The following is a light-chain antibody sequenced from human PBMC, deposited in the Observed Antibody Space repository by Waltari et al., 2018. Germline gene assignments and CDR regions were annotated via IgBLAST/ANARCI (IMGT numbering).Light chain of an antibody. CDR3: QQYNSAPFT. Sequence: DIQMTQSPSSLSASVGATVTITCRASQGISSYLAWYQQKPGKAPKPLIYYASNLESGVPSRFSGSGSGTEFTLTISSLQPEDFATYYCQQYNSAPFTFGPGTKLDIK. J-gene: IGKJ3*01. CDR2: YAS. V-gene: IGKV1-16*01. CDR1: QGISSY.